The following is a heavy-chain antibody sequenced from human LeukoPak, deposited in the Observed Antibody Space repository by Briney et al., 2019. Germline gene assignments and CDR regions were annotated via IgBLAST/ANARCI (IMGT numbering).Heavy chain of an antibody. Sequence: PGGSLSLSCAASGFTFSSYGMHWVRQAPGKGLEWAAVIWYDGSNKYYADSVKGRFTISRDNSKNTLYLQMNSLRAEDTAVYYCARARVLLWFGELWSLDPWGQGTLVTVSS. CDR2: IWYDGSNK. V-gene: IGHV3-33*08. J-gene: IGHJ5*02. CDR1: GFTFSSYG. D-gene: IGHD3-10*01. CDR3: ARARVLLWFGELWSLDP.